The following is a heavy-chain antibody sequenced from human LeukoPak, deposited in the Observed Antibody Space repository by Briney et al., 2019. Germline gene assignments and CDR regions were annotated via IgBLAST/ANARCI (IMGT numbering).Heavy chain of an antibody. D-gene: IGHD5-18*01. Sequence: GGSLGLSCTTSGFNFRAYWMGWVRQAPGKGLEWVSVISGSADSTYYADSVKGRFTISRDNSKNTLYLQMNSLRADDTAVYYCAKEPYIYGTGSFDYWGQGTLVTVSS. CDR3: AKEPYIYGTGSFDY. V-gene: IGHV3-23*01. CDR2: ISGSADST. J-gene: IGHJ4*02. CDR1: GFNFRAYW.